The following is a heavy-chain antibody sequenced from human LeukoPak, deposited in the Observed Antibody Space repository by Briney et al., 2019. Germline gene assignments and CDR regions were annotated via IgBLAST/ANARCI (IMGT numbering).Heavy chain of an antibody. CDR1: GFTFSNNW. J-gene: IGHJ4*02. CDR2: INSDESST. Sequence: GGSLRLSCAASGFTFSNNWMHWVRQAPGKGLVWVSRINSDESSTSYADSVKGRFTISRDNAKNTLYLQMNSLRAEDTAVYYCAREKSRALDYWGQGTLVTVPS. CDR3: AREKSRALDY. V-gene: IGHV3-74*01.